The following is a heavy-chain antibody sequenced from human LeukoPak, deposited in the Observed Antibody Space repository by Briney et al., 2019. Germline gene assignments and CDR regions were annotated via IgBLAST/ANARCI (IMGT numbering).Heavy chain of an antibody. D-gene: IGHD1-7*01. CDR1: GGSVSGYY. J-gene: IGHJ5*02. V-gene: IGHV4-59*06. Sequence: SETLSLTCTVSGGSVSGYYWNWIRQTPEKGLEWVGYIFHSGNTYYNPSLKSRVTISVDTSRNQFSLKLTSVTAADTAVYYCATSGLALLTWFDPWGQGTLVTVSS. CDR3: ATSGLALLTWFDP. CDR2: IFHSGNT.